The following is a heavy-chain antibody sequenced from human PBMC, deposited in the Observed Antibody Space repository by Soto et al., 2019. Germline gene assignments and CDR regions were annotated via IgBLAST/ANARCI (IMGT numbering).Heavy chain of an antibody. D-gene: IGHD5-18*01. V-gene: IGHV3-23*01. Sequence: PGGSLRLSCAASGFTFSNYAMNWVRQTPGMGLEWVSVITYTGDNTYYSDSVKGRFTLTRDISSNTLYLQMSSLRSDDTAVYYCARDRDTLMVPYFDYWGQGTLVTVSS. CDR1: GFTFSNYA. CDR3: ARDRDTLMVPYFDY. J-gene: IGHJ4*02. CDR2: ITYTGDNT.